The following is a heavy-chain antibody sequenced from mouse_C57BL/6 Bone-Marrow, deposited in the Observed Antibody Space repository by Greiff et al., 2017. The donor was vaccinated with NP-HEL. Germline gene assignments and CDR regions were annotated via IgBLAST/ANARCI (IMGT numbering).Heavy chain of an antibody. CDR3: AREDSSYYYAMDY. D-gene: IGHD3-2*02. J-gene: IGHJ4*01. CDR2: IYPGSGST. V-gene: IGHV1-55*01. Sequence: QVQLQQPGAELVKPGASVKMSCKASGYTFTSYWITWVKQRPGQGLEWIGDIYPGSGSTNYNEKFKSKATLTVDTSSSTAYMQLSSLTSEDSAVYYCAREDSSYYYAMDYGGQGTSVTVSA. CDR1: GYTFTSYW.